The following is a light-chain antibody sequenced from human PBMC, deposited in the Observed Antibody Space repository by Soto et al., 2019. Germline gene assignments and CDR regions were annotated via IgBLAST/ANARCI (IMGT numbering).Light chain of an antibody. CDR2: DAS. Sequence: DIRMTQSPSTLSASVRDRVTITCRASQTVSRWLTWYQQKPGKAPKVLIDDASTLNAGVPSRFSATGSGTEFTLTISSLQRDDFAAEFCQRDHTDPWTFGQGTRVYIK. V-gene: IGKV1-5*01. CDR3: QRDHTDPWT. CDR1: QTVSRW. J-gene: IGKJ1*01.